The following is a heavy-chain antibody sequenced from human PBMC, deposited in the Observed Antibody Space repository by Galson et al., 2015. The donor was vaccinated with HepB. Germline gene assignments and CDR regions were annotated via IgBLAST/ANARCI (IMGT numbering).Heavy chain of an antibody. J-gene: IGHJ1*01. D-gene: IGHD2-2*01. CDR3: ASKQTHCSSTSCSRFSVAPTGYFQH. CDR2: IIPIFGTA. V-gene: IGHV1-69*13. CDR1: GGTFSSYA. Sequence: SVKVSCKASGGTFSSYAISWVRQAPGQGLEWMGGIIPIFGTANYAQKFQGRVTITADESTSTAYMELSSLRSEDTAVYYCASKQTHCSSTSCSRFSVAPTGYFQHWGQGTLVTVSS.